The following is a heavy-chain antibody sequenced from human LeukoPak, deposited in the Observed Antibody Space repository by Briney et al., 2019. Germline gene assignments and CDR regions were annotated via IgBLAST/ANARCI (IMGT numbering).Heavy chain of an antibody. Sequence: GGSLRLSCAASGFTFSSNDMGWVRQAPGKGLEWVSAVRRSGESTYYADSVKGRFTISRDNAKNTLFPQMHSLRAEDTAVYYCVRGAYGSGSYANFDYWGQGTLVTVSS. CDR1: GFTFSSND. J-gene: IGHJ4*02. D-gene: IGHD3-10*01. CDR2: VRRSGEST. CDR3: VRGAYGSGSYANFDY. V-gene: IGHV3-23*01.